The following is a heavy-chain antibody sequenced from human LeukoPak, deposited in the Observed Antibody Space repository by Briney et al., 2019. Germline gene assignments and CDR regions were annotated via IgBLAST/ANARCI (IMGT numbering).Heavy chain of an antibody. J-gene: IGHJ4*02. V-gene: IGHV3-20*04. Sequence: PGGSLRLSCAASEFIFDDFGMTWVRQAPGKGLEWVSSINWNGDITPYADSVKGRFTISRDNAKNALYLQMNSLRPEDTALYFCTRDETGIDYWGQGTLLTVSS. CDR2: INWNGDIT. CDR3: TRDETGIDY. CDR1: EFIFDDFG. D-gene: IGHD1-1*01.